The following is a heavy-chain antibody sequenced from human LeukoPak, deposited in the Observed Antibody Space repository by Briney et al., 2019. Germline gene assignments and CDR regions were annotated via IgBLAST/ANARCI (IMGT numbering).Heavy chain of an antibody. CDR1: GFTFSSYA. CDR3: AKGPYYYDSSAYHYGAFDI. V-gene: IGHV3-23*01. J-gene: IGHJ3*02. D-gene: IGHD3-22*01. Sequence: GGSLRLSCAASGFTFSSYAMSWVRQAPGKGLEWVSAISGSGGSTYYADSVKGRFTVSRDNSKNTLYLQMSSLRAEDTAVYYCAKGPYYYDSSAYHYGAFDIWGQGTMVTVSS. CDR2: ISGSGGST.